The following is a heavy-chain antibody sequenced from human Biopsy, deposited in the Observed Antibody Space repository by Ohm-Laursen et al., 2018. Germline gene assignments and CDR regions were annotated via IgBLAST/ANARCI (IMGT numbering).Heavy chain of an antibody. CDR3: AIDGNDFLTDYLKIDQ. CDR1: GYTFTGYY. V-gene: IGHV1-2*02. J-gene: IGHJ4*02. CDR2: INPKSGDT. Sequence: ASVKVSCKASGYTFTGYYLHWVRQAPGQGLEWMGWINPKSGDTHYLEKFRGRVTMTRDTSISTAYMEVSSLRSDDTAVYYCAIDGNDFLTDYLKIDQWGQGTLVTVSS. D-gene: IGHD3-9*01.